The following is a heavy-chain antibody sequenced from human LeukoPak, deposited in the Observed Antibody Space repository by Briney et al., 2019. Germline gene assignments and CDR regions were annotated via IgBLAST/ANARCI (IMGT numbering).Heavy chain of an antibody. Sequence: GGSLRLSCAASGFTFSDYYMSWIRQAPGKGLEWVSYISSSGSTIYYADSVKGRFTTSRDNSKNTLYLQMNSLRAEDTAVYYCARFYANEWELPHWGQGTLVTVSS. CDR3: ARFYANEWELPH. V-gene: IGHV3-11*04. CDR1: GFTFSDYY. J-gene: IGHJ4*02. D-gene: IGHD1-26*01. CDR2: ISSSGSTI.